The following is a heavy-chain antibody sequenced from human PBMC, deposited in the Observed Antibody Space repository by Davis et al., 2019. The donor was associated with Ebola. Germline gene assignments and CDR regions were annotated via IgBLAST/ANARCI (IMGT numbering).Heavy chain of an antibody. V-gene: IGHV5-51*01. CDR1: GYSFTSYW. J-gene: IGHJ5*02. CDR2: IYPGDSDT. D-gene: IGHD2-15*01. CDR3: ARQIVVVVAASKTGRFDP. Sequence: PGGSLRLSCKGSGYSFTSYWIGWVRQMPGKGLEWMGIIYPGDSDTRYSPSFQGQVTISADKSISPAYLQWSSLKASDTAMYYCARQIVVVVAASKTGRFDPWGQGTLVTVSS.